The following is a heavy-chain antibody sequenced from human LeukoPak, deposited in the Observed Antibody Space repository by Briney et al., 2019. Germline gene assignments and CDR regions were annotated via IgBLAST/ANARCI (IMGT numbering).Heavy chain of an antibody. V-gene: IGHV4-59*12. CDR1: GGSISSYY. Sequence: SETLSLTCTVSGGSISSYYWSWIRQPPGKGLEWIGYIYYSGSTNYNPSLKSRVTISVDTSKNQFSLKLSSVTAADTVVYYCATLWFGESGAGYWGQGTLVTVSS. D-gene: IGHD3-10*01. CDR2: IYYSGST. J-gene: IGHJ4*02. CDR3: ATLWFGESGAGY.